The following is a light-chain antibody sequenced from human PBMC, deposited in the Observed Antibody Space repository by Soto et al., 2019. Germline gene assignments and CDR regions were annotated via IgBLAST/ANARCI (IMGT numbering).Light chain of an antibody. J-gene: IGLJ2*01. CDR3: SSYTSSSTLAV. CDR2: DVS. V-gene: IGLV2-14*01. Sequence: QSVLTQPASVSGSPGQSITISCTGTSSDVGGYNFVSWYQQHPGKAPKIMIYDVSNRPSGVSNRFSGSKSGNTASLTISGLQAEDDADYYCSSYTSSSTLAVFGGGTKLTVL. CDR1: SSDVGGYNF.